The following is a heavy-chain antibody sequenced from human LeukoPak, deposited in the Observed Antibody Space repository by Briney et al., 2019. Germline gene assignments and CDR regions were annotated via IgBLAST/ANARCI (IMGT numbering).Heavy chain of an antibody. Sequence: SETLSLTCTVSGGSISSSSYYWGWIRQPPGKGLAWIGSIYYSGSTYYNPSLKSRVTISVDTSKNQFSLKLSSVTAADTAVYYCARQILSSGWYDYWGQGTLVTVSS. CDR3: ARQILSSGWYDY. D-gene: IGHD6-19*01. V-gene: IGHV4-39*01. CDR2: IYYSGST. J-gene: IGHJ4*02. CDR1: GGSISSSSYY.